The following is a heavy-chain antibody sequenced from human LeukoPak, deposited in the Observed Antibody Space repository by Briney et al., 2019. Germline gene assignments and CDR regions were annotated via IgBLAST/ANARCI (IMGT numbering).Heavy chain of an antibody. CDR2: IYHSGST. CDR1: GGSISSGSCS. Sequence: PSQTLFLTRAVSGGSISSGSCSWSWIRQPPGKGLEWIGYIYHSGSTYYNPSLKSRVTVSVDRFKNQFSLKLSSVTAADTAVYYCARAAGSGYSYYYYYYYYMDVWGKGTTVTVSS. D-gene: IGHD5-18*01. CDR3: ARAAGSGYSYYYYYYYYMDV. J-gene: IGHJ6*03. V-gene: IGHV4-30-2*01.